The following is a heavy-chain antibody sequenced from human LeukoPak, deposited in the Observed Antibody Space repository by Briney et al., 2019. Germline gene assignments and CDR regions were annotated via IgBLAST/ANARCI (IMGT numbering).Heavy chain of an antibody. CDR1: GFTFSSYG. V-gene: IGHV3-23*01. Sequence: PGGSLRLSCAASGFTFSSYGMSWVRQAPGKGLEWVSSISSSGGSTYYADSVRGRFTISRDNSKNTLYLQMNSLRAEDTAIYYCAKDLVTGSLDYWGQGTLVTVSS. CDR3: AKDLVTGSLDY. J-gene: IGHJ4*02. D-gene: IGHD3-10*01. CDR2: ISSSGGST.